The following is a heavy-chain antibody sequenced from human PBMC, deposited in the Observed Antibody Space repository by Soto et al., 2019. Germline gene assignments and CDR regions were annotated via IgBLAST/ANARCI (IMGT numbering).Heavy chain of an antibody. CDR3: ARIGGYSSSSNLFDP. D-gene: IGHD6-6*01. Sequence: ASVKVSCKASGGTFSSYAISWVRQAPGQGLEWMGGIIPIFGTANYAQKFQGRVTITADESTSTAYMELSSLRSEDTAGYYCARIGGYSSSSNLFDPWGQGTLVTVSS. CDR2: IIPIFGTA. CDR1: GGTFSSYA. V-gene: IGHV1-69*13. J-gene: IGHJ5*02.